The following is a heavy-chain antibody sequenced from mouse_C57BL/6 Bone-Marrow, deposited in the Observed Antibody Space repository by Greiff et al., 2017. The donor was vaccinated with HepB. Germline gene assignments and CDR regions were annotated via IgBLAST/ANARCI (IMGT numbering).Heavy chain of an antibody. V-gene: IGHV1-5*01. J-gene: IGHJ2*01. CDR2: IYPGNSDT. CDR1: GYTFTSYW. Sequence: EVQLQQSGTVLARPGASVKMSCKTSGYTFTSYWMHWVKQRPGQGLEWIGAIYPGNSDTSYNQKFKGKAKLTAVTSASTAYMELSSLTNEDSAVYYFTIDGYYPYFDYWGQGTTLTVSS. D-gene: IGHD2-3*01. CDR3: TIDGYYPYFDY.